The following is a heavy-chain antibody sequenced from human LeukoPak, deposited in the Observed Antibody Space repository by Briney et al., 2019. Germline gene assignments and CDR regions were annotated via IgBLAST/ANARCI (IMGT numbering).Heavy chain of an antibody. V-gene: IGHV3-13*01. Sequence: GGSLRLSCAASGFTFSSYDMHWVRQATGKGLEWVSAIGTAGDTYYPGSVKGRFTISRENAKNSLYLQMNSLRAEDTAVYYCAKDPGTEYDFWSGYAGYFDYWGQGTLVTVSS. CDR1: GFTFSSYD. D-gene: IGHD3-3*01. CDR2: IGTAGDT. J-gene: IGHJ4*02. CDR3: AKDPGTEYDFWSGYAGYFDY.